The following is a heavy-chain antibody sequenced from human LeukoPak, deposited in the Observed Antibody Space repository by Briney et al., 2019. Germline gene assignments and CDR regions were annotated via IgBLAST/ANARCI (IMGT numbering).Heavy chain of an antibody. D-gene: IGHD4-11*01. CDR3: ARWRTTHYTNNWFDP. V-gene: IGHV4-34*01. CDR2: INHRGST. J-gene: IGHJ5*02. Sequence: PSETLSLTCAVYGGSFSGYYWSWIRQPPGKGLEWIGEINHRGSTNYNPSLKSRVTISVDTSKNQFSLKLSSVTSADTAVDDCARWRTTHYTNNWFDPWGERTLATVSS. CDR1: GGSFSGYY.